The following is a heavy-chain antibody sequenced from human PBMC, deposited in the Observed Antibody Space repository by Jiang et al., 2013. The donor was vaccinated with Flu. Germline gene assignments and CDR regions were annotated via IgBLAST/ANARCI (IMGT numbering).Heavy chain of an antibody. CDR1: GGSFSGYY. V-gene: IGHV4-34*01. CDR3: ARGKPPGYSSSWYRGGRWFDP. CDR2: INHSGST. Sequence: LLKPSETLSLTCAVYGGSFSGYYWSWIRQPPGKGLEWIGEINHSGSTNYNPSLKSRVTISVDTSKNQFSLKLSSVTAADTAVYYCARGKPPGYSSSWYRGGRWFDPWGQGTLVTVSS. J-gene: IGHJ5*02. D-gene: IGHD6-13*01.